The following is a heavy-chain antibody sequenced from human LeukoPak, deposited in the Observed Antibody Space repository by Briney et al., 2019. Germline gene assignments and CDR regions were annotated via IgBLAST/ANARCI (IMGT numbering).Heavy chain of an antibody. J-gene: IGHJ4*02. CDR1: GFTFSSYG. CDR2: ISYDGSNK. V-gene: IGHV3-30*03. D-gene: IGHD1-26*01. CDR3: ARGVSIVGATSSDFDY. Sequence: AGGSLRLSCAASGFTFSSYGMHWVRQAPGKGLEWVAVISYDGSNKFYADSVKGRFTISRDNSKNTLYLQMNSLRAEDTAVYYCARGVSIVGATSSDFDYWGQGTLVTVSS.